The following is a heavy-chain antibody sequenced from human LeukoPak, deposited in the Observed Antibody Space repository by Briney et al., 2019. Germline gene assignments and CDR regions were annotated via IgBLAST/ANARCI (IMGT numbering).Heavy chain of an antibody. CDR2: ISSSGSTL. V-gene: IGHV3-11*01. J-gene: IGHJ4*02. D-gene: IGHD1-20*01. Sequence: GGSLRLSCAASGYTFSDYYMSWIRQAPGKGLEWVSYISSSGSTLYYADSVKGRITISRDNAKNSLYLQMNSLRAEDTAVYYCARRRYNWNAIDYWGQGTLVTVSS. CDR1: GYTFSDYY. CDR3: ARRRYNWNAIDY.